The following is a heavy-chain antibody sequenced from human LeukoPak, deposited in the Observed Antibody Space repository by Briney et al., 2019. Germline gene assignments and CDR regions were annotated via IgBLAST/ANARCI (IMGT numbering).Heavy chain of an antibody. CDR2: ISGAGGRT. CDR3: AKDRDTVTVGSGYFDY. J-gene: IGHJ4*02. Sequence: GGSLRLSCAASGFTFSSYAMTWVRQAPGKGLEWVSIISGAGGRTFYADSVKGRFTISRDNSENTLYLQMNSLRAEDTALYYCAKDRDTVTVGSGYFDYWGQGTLVTVSS. D-gene: IGHD5-18*01. V-gene: IGHV3-23*01. CDR1: GFTFSSYA.